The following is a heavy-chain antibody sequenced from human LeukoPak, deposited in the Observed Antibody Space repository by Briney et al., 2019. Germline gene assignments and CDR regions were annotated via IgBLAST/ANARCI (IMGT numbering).Heavy chain of an antibody. V-gene: IGHV4-59*01. Sequence: YWSWIRQPPGKGLEWIGYIYYSGSTNYNPSLKSRVTISVDTSKNQFSLKLSSVTAADTAVYYCARSPYDSSGYYDYWGQGTLVTVSS. CDR2: IYYSGST. J-gene: IGHJ4*02. CDR1: Y. CDR3: ARSPYDSSGYYDY. D-gene: IGHD3-22*01.